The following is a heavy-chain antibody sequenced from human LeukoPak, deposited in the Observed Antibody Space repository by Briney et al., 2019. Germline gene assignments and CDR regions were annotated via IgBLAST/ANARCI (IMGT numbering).Heavy chain of an antibody. V-gene: IGHV1-69*01. CDR3: AAAHDYGSGSYYDY. CDR1: GGTFSSYA. Sequence: SVKVSCKASGGTFSSYAISWVGQAPGQGLEWMGGIIPIFGTANYAQKFQGRVTITADESTSTAYMELSSLRSEDTAVYYCAAAHDYGSGSYYDYWGQGTLVTVSS. CDR2: IIPIFGTA. D-gene: IGHD3-10*01. J-gene: IGHJ4*02.